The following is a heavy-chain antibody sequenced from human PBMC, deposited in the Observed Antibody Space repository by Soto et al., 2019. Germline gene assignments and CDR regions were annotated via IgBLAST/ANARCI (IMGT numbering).Heavy chain of an antibody. J-gene: IGHJ6*02. Sequence: ASVNVSCKASGYTFINYYIHWVRQAPGQGLEWMGIINPSGGTTSHAQKFQGRVTVTRDTSTSTVYMQLSSLRSDDTAVYYCARVVKSTRPSADAPSLYYSYGMDVWGQGTTVTVSS. CDR2: INPSGGTT. V-gene: IGHV1-46*01. CDR1: GYTFINYY. CDR3: ARVVKSTRPSADAPSLYYSYGMDV. D-gene: IGHD6-25*01.